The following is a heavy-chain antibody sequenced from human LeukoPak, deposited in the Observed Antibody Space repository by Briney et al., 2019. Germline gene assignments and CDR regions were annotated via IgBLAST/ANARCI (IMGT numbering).Heavy chain of an antibody. D-gene: IGHD3-10*01. CDR1: GFTFSNAW. CDR2: IKSKTDGGTT. V-gene: IGHV3-15*01. CDR3: ARRSTPERVWFGELFAENHFDY. Sequence: PGGSLRLSCAASGFTFSNAWMSWVRQAPGKGLEWVGRIKSKTDGGTTDYAAPVKGRFTISRDDSKNTLYLQMNSLRAEDTAVYYCARRSTPERVWFGELFAENHFDYWGQGTLVTVSS. J-gene: IGHJ4*02.